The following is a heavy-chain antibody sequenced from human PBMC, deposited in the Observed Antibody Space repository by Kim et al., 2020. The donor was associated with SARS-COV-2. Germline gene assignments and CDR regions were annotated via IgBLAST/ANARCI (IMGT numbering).Heavy chain of an antibody. V-gene: IGHV3-33*06. CDR1: GFTFSSYG. CDR2: IWYDGSNK. Sequence: GGSLRLSCAASGFTFSSYGMHWVRQAPGKGLEWVAVIWYDGSNKYYADSVKGRFTISRDNSKNTLYLQMNSLRAEDTAVYYCAKDKKWHGSGSYASPGGYWGQGTLVTVSS. J-gene: IGHJ4*02. CDR3: AKDKKWHGSGSYASPGGY. D-gene: IGHD3-10*01.